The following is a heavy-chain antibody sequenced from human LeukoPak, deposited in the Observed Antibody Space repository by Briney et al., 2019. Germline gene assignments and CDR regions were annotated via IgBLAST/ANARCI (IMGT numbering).Heavy chain of an antibody. CDR1: GFTFSSYA. J-gene: IGHJ4*02. D-gene: IGHD3-10*01. Sequence: GGSLRLSCAASGFTFSSYAMSWVRQAPGKGLEWVSYISSSGTTIYYADSVKGRFTISRDNAKNSLYLQMNSLRAEDTAVYYCARVIGSQAFDYWGQGTLVTVSS. CDR2: ISSSGTTI. CDR3: ARVIGSQAFDY. V-gene: IGHV3-48*04.